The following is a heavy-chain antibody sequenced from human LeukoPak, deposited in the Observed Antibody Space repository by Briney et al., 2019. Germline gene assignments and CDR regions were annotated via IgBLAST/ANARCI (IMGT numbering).Heavy chain of an antibody. CDR2: IYYSGST. V-gene: IGHV4-59*12. J-gene: IGHJ4*02. CDR3: ARVKGSGRLFDY. Sequence: SETLSLTCTVSGGSISSYYWSWIRQPPGKGLEWIGYIYYSGSTNYNPSLKSRVTISVDTSKSQFSLKLSSVTAADTAVYYCARVKGSGRLFDYWGQGTLVTVSS. D-gene: IGHD6-19*01. CDR1: GGSISSYY.